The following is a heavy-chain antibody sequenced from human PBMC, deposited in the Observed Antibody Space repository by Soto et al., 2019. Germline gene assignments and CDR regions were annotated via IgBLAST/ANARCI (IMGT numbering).Heavy chain of an antibody. J-gene: IGHJ4*02. CDR2: IDWDDDK. V-gene: IGHV2-70*01. D-gene: IGHD6-19*01. CDR3: ARIRNSSGWYGTIDY. CDR1: GFSLSTSGMC. Sequence: SGPTLVNPTQTLTLTCTFSGFSLSTSGMCVSWIRQPPGKALEWLALIDWDDDKHYSTSLKTRLTISKDTSKNQVVLTMTNMDPVDTATYYCARIRNSSGWYGTIDYWGQGTLVTVSS.